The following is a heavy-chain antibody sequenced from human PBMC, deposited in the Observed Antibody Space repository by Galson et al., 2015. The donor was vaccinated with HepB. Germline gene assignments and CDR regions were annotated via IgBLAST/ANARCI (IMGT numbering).Heavy chain of an antibody. D-gene: IGHD5-12*01. CDR1: GFTVSSNY. Sequence: SLRLSCAASGFTVSSNYMSWVRQAPGKGLEWVSGIYSGGSTYYADSVKGRFTISRDDSKNTLYLQMNSLRAEDTAVYYCAREYIVAPEESDYWGQGTLVTVSS. J-gene: IGHJ4*02. CDR2: IYSGGST. V-gene: IGHV3-66*01. CDR3: AREYIVAPEESDY.